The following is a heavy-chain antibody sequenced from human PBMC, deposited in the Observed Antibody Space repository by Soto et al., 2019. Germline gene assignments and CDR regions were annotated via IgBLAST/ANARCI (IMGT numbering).Heavy chain of an antibody. J-gene: IGHJ6*02. CDR1: GFTFSSYG. D-gene: IGHD4-17*01. CDR3: ARDLPAHYGATPSYYYYGMDV. CDR2: IWYDGSSK. Sequence: QVQLVESGGGVVQPGRSLRLSCAASGFTFSSYGMHWVRQAPGKGLEWVAVIWYDGSSKYYADSVKGRFTISRDNSKNTLYLHTNSLRAEDTAVYYCARDLPAHYGATPSYYYYGMDVWGQGTTVTVSS. V-gene: IGHV3-33*01.